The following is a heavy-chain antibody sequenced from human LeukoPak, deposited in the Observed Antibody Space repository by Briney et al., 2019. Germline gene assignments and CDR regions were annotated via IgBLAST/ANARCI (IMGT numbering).Heavy chain of an antibody. J-gene: IGHJ6*02. D-gene: IGHD3-10*01. CDR3: ARMGRIYYYGSGSTYYYGMDV. CDR2: IDIGGGTT. Sequence: GGSLRLSCAASGFTFDRHAMCWVRQAPGKGLEWVSSIDIGGGTTYYADSVKGRFTISRDNAKNSLYLQMNSLRAEDTAVHYCARMGRIYYYGSGSTYYYGMDVWGQGTTVTVSS. CDR1: GFTFDRHA. V-gene: IGHV3-48*03.